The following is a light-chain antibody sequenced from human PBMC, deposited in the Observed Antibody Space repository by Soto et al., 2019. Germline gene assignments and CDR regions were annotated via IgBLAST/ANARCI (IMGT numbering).Light chain of an antibody. CDR2: EDN. J-gene: IGLJ1*01. Sequence: NFMLTQPHSVSESPGKTVTISCTRSSGSIASNYVQWYQQRPGSAPTTVIYEDNQRPSGVPDRFSGSIDSSSNSASLTISGLKTEDEADYYCQSCDSSNHCVFGTGTKLTVL. V-gene: IGLV6-57*04. CDR3: QSCDSSNHCV. CDR1: SGSIASNY.